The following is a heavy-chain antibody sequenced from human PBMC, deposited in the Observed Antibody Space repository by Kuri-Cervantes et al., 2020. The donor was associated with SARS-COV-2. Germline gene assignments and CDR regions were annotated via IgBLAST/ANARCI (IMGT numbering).Heavy chain of an antibody. CDR1: GGSISSYY. V-gene: IGHV4-59*01. CDR2: ISYSGST. D-gene: IGHD3-22*01. CDR3: ARAGYYDSSWDD. Sequence: SETLSLTCTVSGGSISSYYWSWIRQPPGKGLEWIGYISYSGSTNYNPSLKSRVTISIDTSKNQFSPRLSSVTAADTAIYYCARAGYYDSSWDDWGQGNLVNVSS. J-gene: IGHJ4*02.